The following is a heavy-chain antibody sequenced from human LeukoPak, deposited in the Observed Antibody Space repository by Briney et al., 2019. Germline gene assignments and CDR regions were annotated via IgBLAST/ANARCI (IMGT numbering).Heavy chain of an antibody. D-gene: IGHD4-17*01. V-gene: IGHV4-30-2*01. CDR1: GGSISSGGYS. J-gene: IGHJ4*02. Sequence: SQTLSLTCAVSGGSISSGGYSWSWIRQPPGKGLEWIGYIYHSGSTYHNPSLKSRVTISVDRSKNQFSLKLSSVTAADTAVYYCARDNGDYGLGYWGQGTLVTVSS. CDR3: ARDNGDYGLGY. CDR2: IYHSGST.